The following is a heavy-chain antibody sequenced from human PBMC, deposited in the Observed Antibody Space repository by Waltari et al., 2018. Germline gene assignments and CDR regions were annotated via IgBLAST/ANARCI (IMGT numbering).Heavy chain of an antibody. Sequence: QVQLVQSGAEVKKPGASVKVSCKASGYTFTSYYMHWVRQAPGQGLEWMGIINPSGGSTSYAQKFQVRVTMTRDTSTSTVYMELSSLRSEDTAVYYCARALSMTTVTTKYYYYYGMDVWGQGTTVTVSS. D-gene: IGHD4-17*01. CDR1: GYTFTSYY. V-gene: IGHV1-46*01. CDR3: ARALSMTTVTTKYYYYYGMDV. CDR2: INPSGGST. J-gene: IGHJ6*02.